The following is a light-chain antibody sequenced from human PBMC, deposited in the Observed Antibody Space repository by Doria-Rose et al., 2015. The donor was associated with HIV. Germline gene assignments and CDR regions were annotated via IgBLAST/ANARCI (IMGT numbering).Light chain of an antibody. CDR2: GAS. CDR1: QGISRY. Sequence: TQSPSFLSASVGVRVTITCQASQGISRYLAWYQQKPGKAPTLLIFGASTSQSGVPSRFSGSGSGTEFTLTTSSLQPEDFATYYCQQFDSFPRTFGQGTKVELK. V-gene: IGKV1-9*01. CDR3: QQFDSFPRT. J-gene: IGKJ1*01.